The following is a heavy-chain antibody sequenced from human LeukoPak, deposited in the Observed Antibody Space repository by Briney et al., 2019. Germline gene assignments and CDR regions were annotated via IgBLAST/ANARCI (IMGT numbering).Heavy chain of an antibody. CDR3: ARRATDLNWFDP. CDR1: GYSISSGYY. V-gene: IGHV4-38-2*02. Sequence: SETLSLTCTVSGYSISSGYYWGWIRQPPGKGLEWIGSIYHSGSTYYNPSLKSRVTISVDTSKNQFSLKLSSVTAADTAVYYCARRATDLNWFDPWGQGTLVTVSS. J-gene: IGHJ5*02. CDR2: IYHSGST.